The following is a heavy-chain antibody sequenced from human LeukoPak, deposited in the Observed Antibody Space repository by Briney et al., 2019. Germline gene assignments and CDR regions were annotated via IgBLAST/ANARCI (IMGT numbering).Heavy chain of an antibody. V-gene: IGHV4-4*07. Sequence: PSETLSLTCTVSGGSISSYYWSWIRQPAGKGLEWIGRIYTSGSTNYNPSLKSRVTMSVDTSKNQFSLKPSSVTAADTAVYYCARVLTYYYDSSGSLWFDPWGQGTLVTVSS. J-gene: IGHJ5*02. D-gene: IGHD3-22*01. CDR2: IYTSGST. CDR1: GGSISSYY. CDR3: ARVLTYYYDSSGSLWFDP.